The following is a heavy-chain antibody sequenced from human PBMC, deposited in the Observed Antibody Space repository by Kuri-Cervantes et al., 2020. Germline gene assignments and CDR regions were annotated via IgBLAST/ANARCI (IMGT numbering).Heavy chain of an antibody. Sequence: ASVKVSCKGSGYIFTNFAVSWVRQAPGQGLEWMGWIATHNGNTKSAPKFQGRVTMTADTSTSTVYMEVMSLRSDDTAVYYCARHRDAYYNFWSGSAYWGQGTLVTVSS. D-gene: IGHD3-3*01. CDR2: IATHNGNT. V-gene: IGHV1-18*01. CDR1: GYIFTNFA. CDR3: ARHRDAYYNFWSGSAY. J-gene: IGHJ4*02.